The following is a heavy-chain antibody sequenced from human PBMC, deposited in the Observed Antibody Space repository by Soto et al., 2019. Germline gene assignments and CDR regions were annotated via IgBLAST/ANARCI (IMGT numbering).Heavy chain of an antibody. CDR2: IDPSDSYT. J-gene: IGHJ4*02. V-gene: IGHV5-10-1*01. D-gene: IGHD1-26*01. Sequence: EVQLVQSGAEVKKPGESLRISCKGSGYSFTSYWISWVRQMPGKGLEWMGRIDPSDSYTNYSPSFQGHVTISADKSISTAYLQWSRLKASDTAMYYCARQVTHLRRGSVHFDSWGQGTLVTVSS. CDR1: GYSFTSYW. CDR3: ARQVTHLRRGSVHFDS.